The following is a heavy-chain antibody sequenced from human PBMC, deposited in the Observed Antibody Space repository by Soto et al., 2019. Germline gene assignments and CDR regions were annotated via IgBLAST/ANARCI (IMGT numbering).Heavy chain of an antibody. CDR1: GFTFSDYW. V-gene: IGHV3-7*04. J-gene: IGHJ4*02. D-gene: IGHD2-8*01. Sequence: GSLRLSCAASGFTFSDYWMSWVRQTPGKGLEWVGNINLDGSEKYYADSVKGRFTFSRDNAKNSLYLQMNSLRAEDTAVYYCARDDPKGVTNENWGQGTVVTVSS. CDR3: ARDDPKGVTNEN. CDR2: INLDGSEK.